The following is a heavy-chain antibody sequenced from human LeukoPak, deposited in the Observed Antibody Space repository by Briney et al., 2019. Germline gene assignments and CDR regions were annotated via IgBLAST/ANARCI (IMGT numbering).Heavy chain of an antibody. CDR3: ARDMGATLPGWD. V-gene: IGHV1-2*02. CDR1: GYTFTGYY. J-gene: IGHJ4*02. CDR2: INPNSGGT. D-gene: IGHD1-26*01. Sequence: ASVKVSCKASGYTFTGYYMHWVRQAPGQGLEWMGWINPNSGGTNYAQKFQGRVTMTRDTSISTAYMELSRLRSDDTAVYHCARDMGATLPGWDWGQGTLVTVSS.